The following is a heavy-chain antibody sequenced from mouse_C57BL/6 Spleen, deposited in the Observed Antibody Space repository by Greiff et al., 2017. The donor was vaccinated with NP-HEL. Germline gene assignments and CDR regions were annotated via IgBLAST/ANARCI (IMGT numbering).Heavy chain of an antibody. CDR2: ISDGGSYT. CDR1: EFTFSSYA. CDR3: ARDLHYGSSLYAMDY. Sequence: EVQGVESGGGLVKPGGSLKLSCAASEFTFSSYAMSWVRQTPEKRLEWVATISDGGSYTYYPDNVKGRFTISRDNAKNNLYLQMSHLKSEDTAMYYCARDLHYGSSLYAMDYWGQGTSVTVSS. D-gene: IGHD1-1*01. J-gene: IGHJ4*01. V-gene: IGHV5-4*01.